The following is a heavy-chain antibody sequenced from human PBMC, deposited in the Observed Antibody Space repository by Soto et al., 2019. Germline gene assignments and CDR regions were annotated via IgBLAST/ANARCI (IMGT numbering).Heavy chain of an antibody. J-gene: IGHJ3*02. Sequence: QVQLQESGPGLVKPSQTLSLTCTVSGGSISSGGYYWSWIRQHPGKGLEWIGYIYYSGSTYYNPSRKSRGTISVDTSKNQCAMKLSSVTAADTAVYYCARVCGGDCHNAFDIWGQGTMVTVSS. CDR1: GGSISSGGYY. D-gene: IGHD2-21*02. V-gene: IGHV4-31*03. CDR3: ARVCGGDCHNAFDI. CDR2: IYYSGST.